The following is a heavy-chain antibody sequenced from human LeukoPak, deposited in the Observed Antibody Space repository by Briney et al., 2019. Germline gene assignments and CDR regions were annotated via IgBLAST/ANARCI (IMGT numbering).Heavy chain of an antibody. V-gene: IGHV4-34*08. CDR1: GFTFSSYA. CDR2: INHSGST. J-gene: IGHJ4*02. Sequence: GSLRLSCAASGFTFSSYAMSWVRQAPGKGLEWIGEINHSGSTNYNPSLKSRVTISVDTSKNQFSLKLSFVTAADTAVYYCAGEAGPNTDYWGQGTLVTVSS. CDR3: AGEAGPNTDY.